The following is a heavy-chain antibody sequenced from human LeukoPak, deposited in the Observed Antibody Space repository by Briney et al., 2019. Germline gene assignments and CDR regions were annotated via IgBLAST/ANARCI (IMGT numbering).Heavy chain of an antibody. Sequence: QPGGSPRLSCAASGFTFSSYGMHWVRQAPGKGLEWVAVISYDGSNKYYADSVKGRFTISRDNSKNTLYLQMNSLRAEDTAVYYCAKDRGDYGDFPAFDYWGQGTLVTVSS. CDR1: GFTFSSYG. D-gene: IGHD4-17*01. V-gene: IGHV3-30*18. CDR2: ISYDGSNK. J-gene: IGHJ4*02. CDR3: AKDRGDYGDFPAFDY.